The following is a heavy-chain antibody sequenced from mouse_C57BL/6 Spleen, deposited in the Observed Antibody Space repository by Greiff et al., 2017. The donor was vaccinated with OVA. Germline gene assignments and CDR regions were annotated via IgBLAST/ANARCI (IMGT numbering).Heavy chain of an antibody. CDR3: ARDYDYDGYYAMDY. Sequence: EVQLQESGGGLVKPGGSLKLSCAASGFTFSSYAMSWVRQTPEKRLEWVATISDGGSYTYYPDNVKGRFTISRDNAKNNLYLQMSHLKSEDTAMYYCARDYDYDGYYAMDYWGQGTSVTVSS. CDR1: GFTFSSYA. CDR2: ISDGGSYT. D-gene: IGHD2-4*01. J-gene: IGHJ4*01. V-gene: IGHV5-4*01.